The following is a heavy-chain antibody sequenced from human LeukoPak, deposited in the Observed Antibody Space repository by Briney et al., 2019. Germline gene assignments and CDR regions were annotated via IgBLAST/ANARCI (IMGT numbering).Heavy chain of an antibody. CDR2: INPNSGGT. V-gene: IGHV1-2*02. CDR3: ARVRYTVLRPDY. J-gene: IGHJ4*02. D-gene: IGHD3-3*01. Sequence: ASVKVSCKASGYTFTGYYMHWVREAAGQGLEWMGWINPNSGGTNYAQKFQGRVTMTRDTSIGTAYMELSRLRSDDTAVYYCARVRYTVLRPDYWGQGTLVTVSS. CDR1: GYTFTGYY.